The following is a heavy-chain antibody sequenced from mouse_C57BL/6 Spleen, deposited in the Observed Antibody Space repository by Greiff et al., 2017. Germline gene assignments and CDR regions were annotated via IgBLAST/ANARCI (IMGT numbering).Heavy chain of an antibody. Sequence: VKLMESGAELVKPGASVKLSCKASGYTFTEYTIHWVKQRSGQGLEWIGWFYPGSGSIKYNEKFKDKDTLTADKSSSTVYMELSRLTSEDSAVYFCARHGYYDYDFDYWGQGTTLTVSS. CDR2: FYPGSGSI. V-gene: IGHV1-62-2*01. D-gene: IGHD2-4*01. J-gene: IGHJ2*01. CDR3: ARHGYYDYDFDY. CDR1: GYTFTEYT.